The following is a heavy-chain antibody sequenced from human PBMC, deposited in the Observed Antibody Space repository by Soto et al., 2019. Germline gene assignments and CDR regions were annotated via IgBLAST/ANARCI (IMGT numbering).Heavy chain of an antibody. CDR2: ISYRGST. CDR3: ASSGIVGREVNTWFDP. Sequence: ETLSLTCTVSAGSITTSYWSWIRQPLGKALEWIGYISYRGSTNYNPSLKSRLTISIDTSKSQISLKLTSMTTADTAVYYCASSGIVGREVNTWFDPWGQGTLVTVSS. V-gene: IGHV4-59*01. CDR1: AGSITTSY. J-gene: IGHJ5*02. D-gene: IGHD3-22*01.